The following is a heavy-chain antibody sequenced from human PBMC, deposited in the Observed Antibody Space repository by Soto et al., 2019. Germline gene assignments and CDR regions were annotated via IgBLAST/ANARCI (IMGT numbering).Heavy chain of an antibody. CDR3: ARGERSGYSYGFGAFDS. V-gene: IGHV1-69*13. J-gene: IGHJ3*02. CDR2: IIPIFGTA. CDR1: WCTSISHA. Sequence: SVKDSCKVSWCTSISHAIRCVRQTHGQGLEWMGGIIPIFGTANYAQKFQGRVTITADESTSTAYMELSSLRSEDTAVYYCARGERSGYSYGFGAFDSWGQGTMVT. D-gene: IGHD5-18*01.